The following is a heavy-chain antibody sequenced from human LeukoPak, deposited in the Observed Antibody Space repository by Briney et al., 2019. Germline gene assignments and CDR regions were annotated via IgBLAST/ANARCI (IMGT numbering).Heavy chain of an antibody. CDR3: ARGDSGSYFDAFDI. Sequence: SVKVSCKVSGGTFSSYAISWVRQAPGQGLEWMGGIIPIFGTANYAQKFQGRVTITADESTSTAYMELSSLRSEDTAVYYCARGDSGSYFDAFDIWGQGTMVTVSS. V-gene: IGHV1-69*13. CDR2: IIPIFGTA. D-gene: IGHD1-26*01. CDR1: GGTFSSYA. J-gene: IGHJ3*02.